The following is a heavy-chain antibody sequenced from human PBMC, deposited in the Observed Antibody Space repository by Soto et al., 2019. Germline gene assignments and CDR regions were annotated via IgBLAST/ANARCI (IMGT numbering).Heavy chain of an antibody. V-gene: IGHV3-23*01. J-gene: IGHJ4*02. CDR3: ARLHAVAVSFDY. CDR1: GFTFSSYA. Sequence: PGGSVKLYCADSGFTFSSYAMSWVRQAPGKGLEWVSAISGSGGSTYYADSVKGRFTISRDNSKNTLYLQMNSLRAEDTAVYYCARLHAVAVSFDYWGQGTLVTVSS. D-gene: IGHD6-19*01. CDR2: ISGSGGST.